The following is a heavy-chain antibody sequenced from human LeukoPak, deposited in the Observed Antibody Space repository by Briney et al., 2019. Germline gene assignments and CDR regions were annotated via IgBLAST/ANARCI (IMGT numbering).Heavy chain of an antibody. CDR3: ARDDRIAARPTGSFDY. CDR1: GFTFSNYS. Sequence: PGGSVRLSCAASGFTFSNYSMNWVRQAPGKGLEWVSYISSSSTTIYYADSLKGRFTISRDNAKNSLYLQMNSLRAEDTAVYYCARDDRIAARPTGSFDYWGQGTLVTVSS. CDR2: ISSSSTTI. J-gene: IGHJ4*02. V-gene: IGHV3-48*01. D-gene: IGHD6-6*01.